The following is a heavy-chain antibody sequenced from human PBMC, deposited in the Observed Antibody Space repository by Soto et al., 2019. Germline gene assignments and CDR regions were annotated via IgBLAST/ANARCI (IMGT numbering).Heavy chain of an antibody. D-gene: IGHD6-6*01. Sequence: GGSLRLSCAASGFTFSSYAMSWVRQAPGKGLEWVSAISGSGGSTYYADSVKGRFTISRDNSKNTLYLQMNSLRAEDTAVYDCAKDRRVAARHWGEDAFDIWGQGTMVTVSS. CDR2: ISGSGGST. CDR3: AKDRRVAARHWGEDAFDI. V-gene: IGHV3-23*01. J-gene: IGHJ3*02. CDR1: GFTFSSYA.